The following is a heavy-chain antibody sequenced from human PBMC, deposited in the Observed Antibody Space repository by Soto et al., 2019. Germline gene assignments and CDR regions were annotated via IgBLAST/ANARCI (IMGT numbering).Heavy chain of an antibody. CDR3: ANRKVGLFLWDGFDY. D-gene: IGHD3-10*01. J-gene: IGHJ4*02. V-gene: IGHV3-30*18. CDR2: ISYDGSNK. Sequence: QVQLVESGGGVVQPGRSLRLSCAASGFTFSSYGTLGVRRAPSTLLKWVAFISYDGSNKYNADSVKGRFTISRDTSKNSLYLQLNSMRAEDTAVNYCANRKVGLFLWDGFDYWGQGTLVTVSS. CDR1: GFTFSSYG.